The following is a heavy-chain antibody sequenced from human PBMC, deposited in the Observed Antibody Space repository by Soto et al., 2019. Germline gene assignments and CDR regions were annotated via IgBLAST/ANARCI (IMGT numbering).Heavy chain of an antibody. D-gene: IGHD6-13*01. V-gene: IGHV1-3*01. Sequence: SVKVSCKASGGTFTSYGIHWVRQAPGQRLEWMGWINAANGDTKYSPKFQGRVTITRDTSASTAYMELSSLRSEDTAVYYCVRRHVSATGIDWFDPWGQGTLVTVSS. CDR3: VRRHVSATGIDWFDP. CDR2: INAANGDT. CDR1: GGTFTSYG. J-gene: IGHJ5*02.